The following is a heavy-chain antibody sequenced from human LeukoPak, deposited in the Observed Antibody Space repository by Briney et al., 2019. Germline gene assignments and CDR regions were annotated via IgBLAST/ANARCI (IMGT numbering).Heavy chain of an antibody. CDR3: ARVAIAAAGYDAFDI. CDR1: GGSISSYY. J-gene: IGHJ3*02. V-gene: IGHV4-59*01. Sequence: SGTLSLTCTASGGSISSYYWSWIRQPPGKGLEWIGYIYYSGSTNYNPSLKSRVTISVDTSKNQFSLKLSSVTAADTAVYYCARVAIAAAGYDAFDIWGQGTMVTVSS. CDR2: IYYSGST. D-gene: IGHD6-13*01.